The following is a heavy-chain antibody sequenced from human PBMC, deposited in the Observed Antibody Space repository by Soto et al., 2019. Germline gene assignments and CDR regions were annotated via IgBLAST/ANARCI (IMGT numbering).Heavy chain of an antibody. J-gene: IGHJ6*02. CDR2: VYPGDSET. D-gene: IGHD3-10*01. V-gene: IGHV5-51*01. CDR3: SRGGLWLGDERPFNNYGMDV. Sequence: GESLKISCKTSGYRFTAYWIGWLRQKPGEGPEWVWAVYPGDSETRYSPSFQGQVTISVDKSISTAYLQWSSLMTSDTDMYFCSRGGLWLGDERPFNNYGMDVWGQGTTVTVSS. CDR1: GYRFTAYW.